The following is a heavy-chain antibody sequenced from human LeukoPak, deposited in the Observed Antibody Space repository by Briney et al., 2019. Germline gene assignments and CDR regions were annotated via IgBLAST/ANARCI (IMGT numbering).Heavy chain of an antibody. CDR1: GFTFTSSA. CDR2: IVVGSGNT. V-gene: IGHV1-58*02. J-gene: IGHJ4*02. D-gene: IGHD1-26*01. CDR3: AADLDGATVY. Sequence: TSVKPSCKASGFTFTSSAMQWVRQARGQRLECIGWIVVGSGNTNYAQKFQERVTITRYMSTSTAYMELSSLRSEDTAVYCCAADLDGATVYWGQGTLVTVSS.